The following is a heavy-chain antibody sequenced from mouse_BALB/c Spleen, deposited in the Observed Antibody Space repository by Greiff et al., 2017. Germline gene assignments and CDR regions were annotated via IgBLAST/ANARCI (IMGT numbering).Heavy chain of an antibody. J-gene: IGHJ2*01. V-gene: IGHV1S81*02. CDR1: GYTFTSYW. Sequence: QVQLKQPGAELVKPGASVKLSCKASGYTFTSYWMHWVKQRPGQGLEWIGEINPSNGRTNYNEKFKSKATLTVDKSSSTAYMQLSSLTSEDSAVYYCADLPYFDYWGQGTTLTVSS. CDR2: INPSNGRT. CDR3: ADLPYFDY. D-gene: IGHD5-5*01.